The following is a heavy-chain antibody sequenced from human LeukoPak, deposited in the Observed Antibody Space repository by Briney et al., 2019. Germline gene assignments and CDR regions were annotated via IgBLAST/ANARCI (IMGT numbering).Heavy chain of an antibody. CDR1: GFAFSSYA. D-gene: IGHD3-9*01. Sequence: GGSLRLSCAASGFAFSSYAMSWVRQAPGKGLEWVSAISGSGGSTYYADSVKGRFTISRDNSKNTLYLQMNSLRAEDTAVYYCAKEGNDILTGYYMRAPNYFDYWGQGTLVTVSS. V-gene: IGHV3-23*01. CDR3: AKEGNDILTGYYMRAPNYFDY. CDR2: ISGSGGST. J-gene: IGHJ4*02.